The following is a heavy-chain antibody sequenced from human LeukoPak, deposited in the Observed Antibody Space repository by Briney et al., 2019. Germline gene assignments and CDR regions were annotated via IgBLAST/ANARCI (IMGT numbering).Heavy chain of an antibody. Sequence: PGGSLRLSCAASGFTSSSYDMHWVRQATGKGLEWVSAIGTAGDTYYPGSVKGRFTISRENAKNSLYLQMNSLRAGDTAVYYCARGVAAAGTYWFDPWGQGTLVTVSS. V-gene: IGHV3-13*01. J-gene: IGHJ5*02. CDR2: IGTAGDT. CDR1: GFTSSSYD. D-gene: IGHD6-13*01. CDR3: ARGVAAAGTYWFDP.